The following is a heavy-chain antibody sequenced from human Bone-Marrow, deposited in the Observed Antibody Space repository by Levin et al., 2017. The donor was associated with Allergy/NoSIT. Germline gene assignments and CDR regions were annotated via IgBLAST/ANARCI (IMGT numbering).Heavy chain of an antibody. Sequence: SVKVSCKASGGTFSSYAISWVRQAPGQGLEWMGGIIPIFGTANYAQKFQGRVTITADESTSTAYMELSSLRSEDTAVYYCGAEGEQGFYNAFDIWGQGTMVTVSS. CDR1: GGTFSSYA. CDR2: IIPIFGTA. CDR3: GAEGEQGFYNAFDI. J-gene: IGHJ3*02. D-gene: IGHD1/OR15-1a*01. V-gene: IGHV1-69*13.